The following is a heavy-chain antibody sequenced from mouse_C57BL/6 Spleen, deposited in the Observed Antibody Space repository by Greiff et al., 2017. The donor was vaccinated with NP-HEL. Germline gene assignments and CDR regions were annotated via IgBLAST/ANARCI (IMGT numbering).Heavy chain of an antibody. D-gene: IGHD3-2*02. CDR1: GFTFSSYA. CDR2: ISSGGDYI. J-gene: IGHJ2*01. Sequence: EVKLMESGEGLVKPGGSLKLSCAASGFTFSSYAMSWVRQTPEKRLEWVAYISSGGDYIYYADTVKGRFTISRDNARNTLYLQMSSLKSEDTAMYYCTRIRIAYYFDYWGQGTTLTVAS. V-gene: IGHV5-9-1*02. CDR3: TRIRIAYYFDY.